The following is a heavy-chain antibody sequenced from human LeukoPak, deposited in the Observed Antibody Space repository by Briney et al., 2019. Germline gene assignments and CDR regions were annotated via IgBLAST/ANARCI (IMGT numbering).Heavy chain of an antibody. V-gene: IGHV3-33*01. CDR2: IWYDGSNK. D-gene: IGHD1-1*01. J-gene: IGHJ5*02. CDR3: ARGRAWNDAASMYNWFDP. Sequence: GGSLRLSCAASGFTFSSYGMHWVRQAPGKGLEWVAVIWYDGSNKYYADSVKGQFTISRDNSKNTLYLQMNSLRAEDTAVYYCARGRAWNDAASMYNWFDPWGQGTLVTVSS. CDR1: GFTFSSYG.